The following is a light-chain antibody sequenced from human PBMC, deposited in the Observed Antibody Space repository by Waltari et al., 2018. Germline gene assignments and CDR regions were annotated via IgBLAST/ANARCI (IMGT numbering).Light chain of an antibody. J-gene: IGKJ3*01. CDR3: QQYNNWPPRFT. V-gene: IGKV3-15*01. CDR2: GAP. Sequence: EIVMTQSPATLHVSPGERATLPCRAMQSVTGNLAWYQQKPGRAPRLLIYGAPTRATGIPARFSGSGSGTEFTLTISSMQSEDFAVYYCQQYNNWPPRFTFGPGTKVDIK. CDR1: QSVTGN.